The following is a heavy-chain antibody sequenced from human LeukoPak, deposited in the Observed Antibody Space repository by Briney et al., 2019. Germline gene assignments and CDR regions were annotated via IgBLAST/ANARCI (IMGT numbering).Heavy chain of an antibody. V-gene: IGHV1-8*01. J-gene: IGHJ6*02. D-gene: IGHD3-10*01. CDR2: MNPNSGNT. CDR1: GYTFTSYD. Sequence: ASVKVSCKASGYTFTSYDIHWVRQATGQGLAWMGWMNPNSGNTGYAQKFQGRVTMTRNTSISTAYMELSSLRSEDTAVYYCARVGEISDLDYGMDVWGQGTTVTVSS. CDR3: ARVGEISDLDYGMDV.